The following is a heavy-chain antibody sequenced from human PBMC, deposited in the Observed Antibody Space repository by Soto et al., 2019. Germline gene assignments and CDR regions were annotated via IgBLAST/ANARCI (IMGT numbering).Heavy chain of an antibody. CDR3: ARGAADTAMVDS. D-gene: IGHD5-18*01. J-gene: IGHJ4*02. Sequence: ETLSLTCTVSGGSIRSYYWTWIRQPPGKGLEWLGYIFYSGSTFYNPSLKSRVTISIHTSKSQFSLQLTSVTAADTAVYYCARGAADTAMVDSWGQGTLVTLSS. CDR1: GGSIRSYY. V-gene: IGHV4-59*01. CDR2: IFYSGST.